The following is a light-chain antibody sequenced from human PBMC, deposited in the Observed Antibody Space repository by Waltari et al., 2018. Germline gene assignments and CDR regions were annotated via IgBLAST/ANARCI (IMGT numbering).Light chain of an antibody. Sequence: VYWYQQVAGAAPRLLIYRNQQRPSGAPDRFSGSRSGTSASLDISGLRSEDEAVYYCATWGDSLVFGGGTKLTVL. J-gene: IGLJ2*01. CDR2: RNQ. V-gene: IGLV1-47*01. CDR3: ATWGDSLV.